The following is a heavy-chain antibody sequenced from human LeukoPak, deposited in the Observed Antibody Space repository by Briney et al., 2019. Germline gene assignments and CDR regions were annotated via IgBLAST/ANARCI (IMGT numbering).Heavy chain of an antibody. CDR3: ARGGPDAGVVVLSHPNFDY. D-gene: IGHD3-22*01. CDR1: GYTFTSYY. Sequence: GASVKVSCKASGYTFTSYYMHWGRQAPGQGLEWMGIINPSGGSTSYAQKFHGRVTMTRDTSTSTVYMELSSLRSEDTAVYYCARGGPDAGVVVLSHPNFDYWGQGTLVTVYS. CDR2: INPSGGST. V-gene: IGHV1-46*01. J-gene: IGHJ4*02.